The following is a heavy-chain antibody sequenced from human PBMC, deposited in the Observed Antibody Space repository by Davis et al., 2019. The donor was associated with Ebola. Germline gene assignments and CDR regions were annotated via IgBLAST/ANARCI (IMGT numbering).Heavy chain of an antibody. J-gene: IGHJ6*04. CDR2: INHSGST. Sequence: SETLSLTCAVYGGSFNYYYWSWIRQPPGKGLEWIGEINHSGSTNYNPSLKSRVTISVDTSKNQFSLKLSSVTAADTAVYYCARGGVLWFGELVYYYYYGMDVWGKGTTVTVSS. CDR3: ARGGVLWFGELVYYYYYGMDV. CDR1: GGSFNYYY. V-gene: IGHV4-34*01. D-gene: IGHD3-10*01.